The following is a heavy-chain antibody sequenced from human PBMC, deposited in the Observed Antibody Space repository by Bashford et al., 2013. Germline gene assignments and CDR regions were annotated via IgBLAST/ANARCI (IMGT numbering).Heavy chain of an antibody. J-gene: IGHJ4*02. Sequence: SETLSLTCTVSGASVSSRRYYWNWLRQPPGKGLEWIAHVYSSGSANYNPSLQGRVTITADKSTSTAYMELSSLRSEDTAVYYCASYPLGFCSGGGCSFDYWGQGTLVTVSS. D-gene: IGHD2-15*01. CDR2: VYSSGSA. CDR3: ASYPLGFCSGGGCSFDY. V-gene: IGHV4-61*01. CDR1: GASVSSRRYY.